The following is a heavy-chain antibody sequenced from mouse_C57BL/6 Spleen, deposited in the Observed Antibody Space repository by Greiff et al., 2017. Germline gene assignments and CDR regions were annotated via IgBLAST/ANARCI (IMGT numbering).Heavy chain of an antibody. CDR3: ARPELGGFAY. V-gene: IGHV1-54*01. J-gene: IGHJ3*01. Sequence: QVQLQQSGAELVRPGTSVKVSCKASGYAFTNYLIEWVKQRPGQGLEWIGVINPGSGGTNYNEKFKGKATLTADKSSSTAYMQLSSLTSEDSAVYFCARPELGGFAYWGQGTLVTVSA. CDR1: GYAFTNYL. CDR2: INPGSGGT.